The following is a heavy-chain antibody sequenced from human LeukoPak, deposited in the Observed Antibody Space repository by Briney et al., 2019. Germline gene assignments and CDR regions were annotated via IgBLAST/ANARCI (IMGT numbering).Heavy chain of an antibody. V-gene: IGHV1-2*06. J-gene: IGHJ4*02. CDR3: ARVRIAAAGTSNY. CDR2: INPNSGGT. Sequence: ASVKVSCKASGYTFTGYYMHWVRQAPGQELEWMGRINPNSGGTNYAQKFQGRVTMTRDTSISTAYMELSRLRSDGTAVYYCARVRIAAAGTSNYWGQGTLVTVSS. CDR1: GYTFTGYY. D-gene: IGHD6-13*01.